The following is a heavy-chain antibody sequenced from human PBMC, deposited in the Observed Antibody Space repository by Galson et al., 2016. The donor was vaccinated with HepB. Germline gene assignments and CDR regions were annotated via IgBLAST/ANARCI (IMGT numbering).Heavy chain of an antibody. CDR1: GDSINSDSYY. J-gene: IGHJ4*02. V-gene: IGHV4-61*02. D-gene: IGHD3-10*01. Sequence: LSLTCTVSGDSINSDSYYWSWIRQPAGKRLEWIGRIYASGRTNYTPPLKSRVTISLDTSKSQFSLRLTFVTAADTAMYYCAREILTMVQGVRGFDLWGQGTPVTVSS. CDR2: IYASGRT. CDR3: AREILTMVQGVRGFDL.